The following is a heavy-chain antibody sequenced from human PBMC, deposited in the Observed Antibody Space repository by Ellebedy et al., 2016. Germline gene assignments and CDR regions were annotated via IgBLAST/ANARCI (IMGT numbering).Heavy chain of an antibody. CDR2: IDPSDSYT. V-gene: IGHV5-10-1*01. D-gene: IGHD6-19*01. Sequence: GGSLRLSXKGSGYSFTSYWISWVRQMPGKGLEWMGRIDPSDSYTNYSPSFQGHVTISADKSISTAYLQWSSLKASDTAMYYCARIYSGWYGGVHRLQSDYWGQGTLVTVSS. J-gene: IGHJ4*02. CDR3: ARIYSGWYGGVHRLQSDY. CDR1: GYSFTSYW.